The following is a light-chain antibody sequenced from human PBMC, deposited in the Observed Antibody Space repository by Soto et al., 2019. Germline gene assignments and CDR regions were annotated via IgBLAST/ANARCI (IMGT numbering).Light chain of an antibody. CDR2: DVS. CDR3: SSYRSSTTTVL. J-gene: IGLJ2*01. Sequence: QSALTQPASVSGSPGQSITISCTGTSSDVGGYNYVSWYQQHPGKAPKLMIYDVSYRPSGISNRFSGSKSGNTASLTISGLQADDEADYYCSSYRSSTTTVLFGGGTKLTVL. V-gene: IGLV2-14*03. CDR1: SSDVGGYNY.